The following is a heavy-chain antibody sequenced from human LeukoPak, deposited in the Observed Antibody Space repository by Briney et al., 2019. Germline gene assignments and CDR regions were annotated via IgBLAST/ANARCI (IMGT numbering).Heavy chain of an antibody. D-gene: IGHD3-10*01. CDR2: IIPIFGTA. V-gene: IGHV1-69*13. Sequence: ASVKVSCKASGGTFSSYAISWVRQAPGQGLEWMGGIIPIFGTANYAQKFQGRVTITADESTSTAYMELSSLRSEDTAVYYCARDRTMVRGGDKGDAFDIWGQGTMVTVSS. CDR1: GGTFSSYA. J-gene: IGHJ3*02. CDR3: ARDRTMVRGGDKGDAFDI.